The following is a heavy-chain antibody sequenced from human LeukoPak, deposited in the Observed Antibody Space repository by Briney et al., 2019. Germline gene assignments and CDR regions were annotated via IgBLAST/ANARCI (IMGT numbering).Heavy chain of an antibody. Sequence: ASVMVSCKASGYTFTGYYMHWVRQAPGQGLEWMGWINPNSGGTNYAQKFQGRVTMTRDTSISTAYMELSRLRSDDTAVYYCARWIAVAGLFDYWGQGTLVTVSS. J-gene: IGHJ4*02. V-gene: IGHV1-2*02. CDR1: GYTFTGYY. D-gene: IGHD6-19*01. CDR2: INPNSGGT. CDR3: ARWIAVAGLFDY.